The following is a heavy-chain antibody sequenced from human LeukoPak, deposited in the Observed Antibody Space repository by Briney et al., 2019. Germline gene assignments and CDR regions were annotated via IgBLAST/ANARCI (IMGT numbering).Heavy chain of an antibody. D-gene: IGHD6-13*01. Sequence: SETLSLTCSVSGDSITGFYWSWIRQPPGKGLEWIGYIYYSGSTNYNPSLKSRVTISVDTSKNQFSLKLSSVTAADTAVYYCAREVVAAAGTVDYWGQGTLVTVSS. CDR2: IYYSGST. CDR3: AREVVAAAGTVDY. J-gene: IGHJ4*02. CDR1: GDSITGFY. V-gene: IGHV4-59*01.